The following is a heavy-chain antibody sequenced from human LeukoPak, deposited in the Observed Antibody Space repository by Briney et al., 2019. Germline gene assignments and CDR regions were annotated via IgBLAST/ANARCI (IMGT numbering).Heavy chain of an antibody. CDR1: GDSVSSNSAG. CDR2: TYYRSKWYN. D-gene: IGHD6-19*01. Sequence: SQTLSLTCAISGDSVSSNSAGWNWIRQSPSRGLEWLGRTYYRSKWYNDYAVSVKSRITINPDTSKNQFSLQLNSVTPEDTAVYYCARQDIGYSSGNLAFDIWGQGTMVTISS. J-gene: IGHJ3*02. V-gene: IGHV6-1*01. CDR3: ARQDIGYSSGNLAFDI.